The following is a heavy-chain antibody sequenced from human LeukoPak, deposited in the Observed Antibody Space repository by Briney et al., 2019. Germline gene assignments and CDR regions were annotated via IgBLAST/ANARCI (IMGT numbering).Heavy chain of an antibody. CDR1: GYTFTSYG. CDR2: ISAYNGNT. D-gene: IGHD3-22*01. J-gene: IGHJ4*02. Sequence: GASVKVSCKASGYTFTSYGISWVRQAPGQGLEWMGWISAYNGNTNYAQKLQGRVTMTTDTSTSTAYMELRSLRSDDTAVYYCAGSTHYYDSSGNFDYWGQGTPVTVSS. V-gene: IGHV1-18*01. CDR3: AGSTHYYDSSGNFDY.